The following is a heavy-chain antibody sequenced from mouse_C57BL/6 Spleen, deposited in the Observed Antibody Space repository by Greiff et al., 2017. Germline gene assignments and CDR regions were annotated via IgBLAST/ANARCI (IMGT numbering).Heavy chain of an antibody. CDR1: GYTFTDYE. J-gene: IGHJ2*01. V-gene: IGHV1-15*01. CDR2: IDPETGGT. Sequence: QVQLKESGAELVRPGASVTLSCKASGYTFTDYEMHWVKQTPVHGLEWIGAIDPETGGTAYNQKFKGKAILTADKSSSTAYMELRSLTSEDAAVYYCTRSGGYDFDYWGQGTTLTVSS. CDR3: TRSGGYDFDY. D-gene: IGHD2-2*01.